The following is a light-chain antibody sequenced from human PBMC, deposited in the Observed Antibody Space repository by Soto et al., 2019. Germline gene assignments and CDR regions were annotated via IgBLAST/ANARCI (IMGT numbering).Light chain of an antibody. CDR2: GVS. Sequence: ETVMTQSPATLSVSPGERATLSCRASQSVSSNLAWYQQKPGQAPRLLIYGVSIRATGIPARFSGSGSETEFTLTISSLQSEDFAVYYCQQYNNWPPHTFGQGTKLEIK. V-gene: IGKV3-15*01. J-gene: IGKJ2*01. CDR1: QSVSSN. CDR3: QQYNNWPPHT.